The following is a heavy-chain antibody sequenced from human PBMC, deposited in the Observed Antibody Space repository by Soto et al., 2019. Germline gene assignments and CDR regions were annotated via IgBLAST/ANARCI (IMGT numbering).Heavy chain of an antibody. Sequence: TSETLSLTCAVYGGSFSGYYWIWIRQPPGKGLEWIGEINHSGSTNYNPSLKSRVTVSVDTSKNQFSLKLSSVTAADTAVYYCARGSYDILASFLNWFDPWGQGTLVTVSS. J-gene: IGHJ5*02. CDR1: GGSFSGYY. D-gene: IGHD3-9*01. CDR2: INHSGST. V-gene: IGHV4-34*01. CDR3: ARGSYDILASFLNWFDP.